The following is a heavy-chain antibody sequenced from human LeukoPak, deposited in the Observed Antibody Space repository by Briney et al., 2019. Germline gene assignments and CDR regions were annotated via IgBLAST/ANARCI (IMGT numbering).Heavy chain of an antibody. CDR3: ARLKGSQH. CDR2: INPNSGGT. Sequence: ASVKVSCKASAYTFAGSYIHWVRQAPGLGLEWMGWINPNSGGTNYAQKFQGRVTMTRDTSIGTAYMELSGLTFDDTAVYYCARLKGSQHWGQGTLVTVSS. J-gene: IGHJ1*01. V-gene: IGHV1-2*02. CDR1: AYTFAGSY.